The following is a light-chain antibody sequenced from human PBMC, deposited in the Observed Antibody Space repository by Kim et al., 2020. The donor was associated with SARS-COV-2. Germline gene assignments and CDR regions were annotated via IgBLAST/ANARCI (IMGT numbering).Light chain of an antibody. Sequence: VSPGKTASITCAGDKLGDKYACWYQQKPGQSPVLVIYQDSKRPSGIPERFSGSNSGNTATLTISGTQAMDEADYYCQAWDSSIVVFGGGTKVTVL. CDR3: QAWDSSIVV. CDR2: QDS. CDR1: KLGDKY. J-gene: IGLJ2*01. V-gene: IGLV3-1*01.